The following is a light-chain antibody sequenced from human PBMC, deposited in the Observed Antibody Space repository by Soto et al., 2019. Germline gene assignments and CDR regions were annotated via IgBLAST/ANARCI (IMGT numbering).Light chain of an antibody. V-gene: IGKV1-5*03. CDR2: TAS. CDR1: QSISSS. CDR3: QQYNSYSLT. J-gene: IGKJ4*01. Sequence: DIQMTQSPSTLSASLGDRVTITCRASQSISSSLAWYQQKPGKAPKLLIYTASSLESGVPSRFSGSGSGTGFTLTISSLQPDDFATYYCQQYNSYSLTFGGGTKVEIK.